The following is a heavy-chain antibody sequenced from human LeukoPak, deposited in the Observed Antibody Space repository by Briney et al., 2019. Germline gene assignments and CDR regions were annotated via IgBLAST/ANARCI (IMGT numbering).Heavy chain of an antibody. J-gene: IGHJ4*02. CDR3: ARDSWTTGSFRGPFDY. V-gene: IGHV1-69*06. CDR1: GGTFSSYA. D-gene: IGHD3-10*01. CDR2: IIPIFGTA. Sequence: GASVKVSCKASGGTFSSYAISWVRQAPGQGLEWMGGIIPIFGTANYAQKFQGRVTITADKSTSTAYMELSSLRSEDTAVYYCARDSWTTGSFRGPFDYWGQGTLVTVSS.